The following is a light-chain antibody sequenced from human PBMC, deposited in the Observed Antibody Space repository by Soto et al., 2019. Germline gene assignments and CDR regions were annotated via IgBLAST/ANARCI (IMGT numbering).Light chain of an antibody. CDR2: SNN. CDR3: AAWDDSLNGYV. V-gene: IGLV1-44*01. J-gene: IGLJ1*01. Sequence: QSTLTQPPSASGPPGPRVTISCSGSSSNIGSNTVNWYQQLPGTAPKLLIYSNNQRPSGVPDRFSGSKSGTSASLAISGLQSEDEADYYCAAWDDSLNGYVFGTGT. CDR1: SSNIGSNT.